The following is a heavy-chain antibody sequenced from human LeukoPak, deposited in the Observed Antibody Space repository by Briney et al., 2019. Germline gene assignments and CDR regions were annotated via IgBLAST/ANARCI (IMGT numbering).Heavy chain of an antibody. Sequence: SETLSLTCAVSGGSISSGGYSWSWIRQPPGKGLEWIGYIYHSGSTYYNPSLKSRVTISVDRSKNQFSLKLSSVTAADTAVYYCAIGHSSSSRENWFDPWGQGTLVTVSS. V-gene: IGHV4-30-2*01. CDR1: GGSISSGGYS. CDR3: AIGHSSSSRENWFDP. D-gene: IGHD6-6*01. J-gene: IGHJ5*02. CDR2: IYHSGST.